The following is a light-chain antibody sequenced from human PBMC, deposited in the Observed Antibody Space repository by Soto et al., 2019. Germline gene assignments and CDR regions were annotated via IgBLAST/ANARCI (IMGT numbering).Light chain of an antibody. J-gene: IGLJ3*02. CDR1: RSDVGSYTL. Sequence: QSALTQPASVSGSPGQSITISCTRTRSDVGSYTLVSWYQEHPGRAPKLLIYEDNKRPSGISNRFSGSKSGNTASLTISGLQADDEADYYCCSYAGSSTSWVFGGGTQLTVL. V-gene: IGLV2-23*01. CDR2: EDN. CDR3: CSYAGSSTSWV.